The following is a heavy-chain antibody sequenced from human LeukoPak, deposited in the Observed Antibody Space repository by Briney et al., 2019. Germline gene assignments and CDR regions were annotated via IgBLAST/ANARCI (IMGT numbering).Heavy chain of an antibody. Sequence: ASVKVSCKASGYTITSYGISWVRQAPGQGLEWMGIINPSGGSTSYAQKFQGRVSMTRDTSTSTFYMELSSLRSEDTAVYYCARHPSNYFDSSGYFGCFDPWGQGTLVTVSS. D-gene: IGHD3-22*01. CDR1: GYTITSYG. J-gene: IGHJ5*02. CDR2: INPSGGST. V-gene: IGHV1-46*01. CDR3: ARHPSNYFDSSGYFGCFDP.